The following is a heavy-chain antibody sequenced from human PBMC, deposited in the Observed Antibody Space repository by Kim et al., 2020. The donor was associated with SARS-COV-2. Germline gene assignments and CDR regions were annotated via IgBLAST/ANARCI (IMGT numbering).Heavy chain of an antibody. V-gene: IGHV4-4*02. CDR1: GGSISSSNW. CDR2: IYHSGST. Sequence: SETLSLTCAVSGGSISSSNWWSWVRQPPGKGLEWIGEIYHSGSTNYNPSLKSRVTISVDKSKNQFSLKLSSVTAADTAVYYCARSPPGVTGYYDSSGYYTALPEYFQHWGQGTLVTVSS. D-gene: IGHD3-22*01. J-gene: IGHJ1*01. CDR3: ARSPPGVTGYYDSSGYYTALPEYFQH.